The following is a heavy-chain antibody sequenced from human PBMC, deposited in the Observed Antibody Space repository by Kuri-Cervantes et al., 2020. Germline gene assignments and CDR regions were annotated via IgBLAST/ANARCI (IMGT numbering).Heavy chain of an antibody. J-gene: IGHJ6*02. V-gene: IGHV3-53*01. CDR3: ARVGVYSSGWGGNYYYGMDV. CDR2: IYSGGST. Sequence: GGSLRLSCAASGFTVSSNYMGWVRQAPGKGLEWVSVIYSGGSTYYADSVKGRFTISRDNSKNTLYLQMNSLRAEDTAVYYCARVGVYSSGWGGNYYYGMDVWGQGTTVTVSS. D-gene: IGHD6-19*01. CDR1: GFTVSSNY.